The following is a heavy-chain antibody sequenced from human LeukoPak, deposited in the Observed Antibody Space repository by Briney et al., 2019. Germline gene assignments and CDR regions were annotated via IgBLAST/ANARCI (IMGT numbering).Heavy chain of an antibody. Sequence: GESLKISCKGSGYSFTSYGIGWVGQMPGKGLEWMGRFYLGHSDTKYSPSVQGQVTISADKSIRTPYLQWSSLKASDTAMYYCARQSPQYSGSYWSFDYWGQGTLVTVSS. J-gene: IGHJ4*02. CDR1: GYSFTSYG. V-gene: IGHV5-51*01. CDR3: ARQSPQYSGSYWSFDY. CDR2: FYLGHSDT. D-gene: IGHD1-26*01.